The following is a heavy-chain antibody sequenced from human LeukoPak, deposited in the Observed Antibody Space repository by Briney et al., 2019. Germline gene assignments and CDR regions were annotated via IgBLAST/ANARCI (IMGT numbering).Heavy chain of an antibody. V-gene: IGHV5-51*01. CDR2: IYPGDSDT. CDR3: ARRGRYFDFDL. CDR1: GYGFTSYW. Sequence: GESLKISCTGSGYGFTSYWIGWVRQMPGKGLEWMGIIYPGDSDTTYSPSFKGQVTISADTSIRTAYLQWSSLKASDSAMYYRARRGRYFDFDLWGQGTLVTVSS. J-gene: IGHJ4*02. D-gene: IGHD3-9*01.